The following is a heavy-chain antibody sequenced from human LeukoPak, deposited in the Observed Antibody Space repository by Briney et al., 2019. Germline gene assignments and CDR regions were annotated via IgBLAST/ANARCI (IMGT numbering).Heavy chain of an antibody. J-gene: IGHJ4*02. CDR2: IYHNGNC. V-gene: IGHV4-59*01. Sequence: PSGSLPLPCSFFGVSFNEYYWNWVRPPPGKGLQWIGYIYHNGNCNYNPSLMGRLPISVDTAKNQVSQKLASVTAADTAVYYCGRDGGLQSHFDYWGQGALVTVSS. CDR1: GVSFNEYY. D-gene: IGHD5-24*01. CDR3: GRDGGLQSHFDY.